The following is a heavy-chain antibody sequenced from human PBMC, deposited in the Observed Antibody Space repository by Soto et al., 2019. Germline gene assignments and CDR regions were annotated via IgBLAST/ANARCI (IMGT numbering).Heavy chain of an antibody. CDR2: INHSGST. J-gene: IGHJ4*02. V-gene: IGHV4-34*01. CDR1: GGSFSGYY. CDR3: ARKYYYDSSGYYPFDY. D-gene: IGHD3-22*01. Sequence: KASETLSLTCAVYGGSFSGYYWSWIRQPPGKGLEWIGEINHSGSTNYNPSLKSRVTISVDTSKNQFSLKLSSVTAADTAVYYCARKYYYDSSGYYPFDYWGQGTLVTVSS.